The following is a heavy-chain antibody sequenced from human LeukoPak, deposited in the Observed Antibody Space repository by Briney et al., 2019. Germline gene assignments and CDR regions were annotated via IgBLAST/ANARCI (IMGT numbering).Heavy chain of an antibody. J-gene: IGHJ3*02. CDR3: ARLYSAVYYGDAFDN. V-gene: IGHV3-7*03. D-gene: IGHD3-10*01. CDR2: IKEDGSEK. CDR1: GFTFSSFW. Sequence: GGSLRLSCAVSGFTFSSFWMTWVRQAPGKGLEWVAKIKEDGSEKYYVDSVKGRFTVSRDNVKNSLFLQMNSLRVEDTATYYCARLYSAVYYGDAFDNWGQGTMVTVSS.